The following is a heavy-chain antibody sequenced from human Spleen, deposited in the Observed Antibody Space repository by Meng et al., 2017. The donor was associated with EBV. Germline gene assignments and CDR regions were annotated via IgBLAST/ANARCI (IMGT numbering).Heavy chain of an antibody. CDR3: AGGDDDSGGYYYL. V-gene: IGHV4-34*01. J-gene: IGHJ4*02. CDR2: INYSGTT. Sequence: QVQLQQWGAGPLKPSETLSLTCAVYGGSFSGYFWSWIRQSPGKGLEWIGEINYSGTTKYNPSLKSRVTMSVDTSKNQISLKVRSVTAADTAVYYCAGGDDDSGGYYYLWGQGALVTVSS. D-gene: IGHD3-22*01. CDR1: GGSFSGYF.